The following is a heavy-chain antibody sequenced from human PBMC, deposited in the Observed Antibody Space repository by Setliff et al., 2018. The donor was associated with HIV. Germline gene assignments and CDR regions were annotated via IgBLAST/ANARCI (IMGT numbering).Heavy chain of an antibody. J-gene: IGHJ4*02. CDR1: GGSISSSDYY. V-gene: IGHV4-39*07. CDR3: ARGRGSSSSWPIDY. Sequence: SETLSLTCTVSGGSISSSDYYWGWIRQPPGKGLEWIGSIYYTGRSFHNPSLESRVTISIDTSKNQFSLKLSSVTAADTAVYFCARGRGSSSSWPIDYWGQGTLVTVSS. D-gene: IGHD6-13*01. CDR2: IYYTGRS.